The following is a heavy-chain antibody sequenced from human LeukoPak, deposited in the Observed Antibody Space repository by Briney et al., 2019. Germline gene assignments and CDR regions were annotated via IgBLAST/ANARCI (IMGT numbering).Heavy chain of an antibody. V-gene: IGHV3-66*01. D-gene: IGHD6-19*01. Sequence: GGSLRLSCAASGFTVSSNNMSWVRQAPGKGLEWVSVIYSGGSTYYADSVKGRFTISRDNSKNTLYLQMNSLRAEDTAVYYCASCSSGWPYYYYYGMDVWGQGTTVTVSS. CDR3: ASCSSGWPYYYYYGMDV. CDR2: IYSGGST. CDR1: GFTVSSNN. J-gene: IGHJ6*02.